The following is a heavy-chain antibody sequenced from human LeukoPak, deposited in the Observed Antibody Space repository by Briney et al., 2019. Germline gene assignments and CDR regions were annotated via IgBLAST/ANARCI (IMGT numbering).Heavy chain of an antibody. CDR3: AKDISYGWYYFDY. J-gene: IGHJ4*02. V-gene: IGHV3-9*01. CDR2: ISWSSGSI. Sequence: GGSLRLSCAASGFTFDDYAMHWVRHAPGKGLEWVSGISWSSGSIGYADSVKGRFTISRDNAKNSLYLQMNSLRAEDTALYYCAKDISYGWYYFDYWGQGTLVTVSS. CDR1: GFTFDDYA. D-gene: IGHD6-19*01.